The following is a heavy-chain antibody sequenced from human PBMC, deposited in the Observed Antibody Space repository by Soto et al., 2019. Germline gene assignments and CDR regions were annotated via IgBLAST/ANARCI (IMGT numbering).Heavy chain of an antibody. CDR1: GFTFSRYA. CDR3: ARGYDFWRDYYVEYFEH. CDR2: INPASGIT. J-gene: IGHJ1*01. D-gene: IGHD3-3*01. Sequence: QVQLVQSGADVRKPGASVKISCKTSGFTFSRYAIHWLRQAPGHRLERVGWINPASGITTYSQNVQERISIPRDTSAATVYLELSSLTSEDTAVFYCARGYDFWRDYYVEYFEHWGQGTVVTVSS. V-gene: IGHV1-3*01.